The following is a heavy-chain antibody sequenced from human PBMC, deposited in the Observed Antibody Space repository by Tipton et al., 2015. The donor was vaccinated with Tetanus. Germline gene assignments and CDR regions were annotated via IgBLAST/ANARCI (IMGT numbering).Heavy chain of an antibody. V-gene: IGHV6-1*01. CDR1: GDSVSSNTMA. Sequence: GLVKPSQTLSLTCAISGDSVSSNTMAWDWIRQSPSRGLEWLGRTYYRSKWFNDYAVSLRGRITVNADTSRNQFSMQLNSVIPEDTAVYYCARDPGHSVDVWGQGTTVTFSS. J-gene: IGHJ6*02. D-gene: IGHD4-11*01. CDR2: TYYRSKWFN. CDR3: ARDPGHSVDV.